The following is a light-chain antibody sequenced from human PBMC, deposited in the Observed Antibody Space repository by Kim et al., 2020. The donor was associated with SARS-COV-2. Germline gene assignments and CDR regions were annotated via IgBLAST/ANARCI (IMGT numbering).Light chain of an antibody. CDR1: STNIGNNY. CDR3: GTWDGSLSAAV. J-gene: IGLJ2*01. V-gene: IGLV1-51*01. CDR2: DND. Sequence: QSVLTQPPSVSASPGQKVTISCSGSSTNIGNNYVSWYQQLPGTAPKLLIYDNDKRPSGMPDRFSGSKSGTSATLVITGLQPGDEADYYCGTWDGSLSAAVFGGGTQLTVL.